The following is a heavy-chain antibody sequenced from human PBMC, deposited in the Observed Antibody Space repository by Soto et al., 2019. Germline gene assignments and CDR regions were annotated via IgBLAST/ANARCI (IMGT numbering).Heavy chain of an antibody. CDR2: IIPIIGTI. CDR1: GYTFTNYY. CDR3: ASGSLYGSGSYPVDY. Sequence: ASVKVSCKGTGYTFTNYYMHWVRQAPGQGLEWMGTIIPIIGTINYAQKLQGRVTLSADRSTSTAYMELSSLRSDDTAVYYCASGSLYGSGSYPVDYWGQGTLVTVSS. J-gene: IGHJ4*01. V-gene: IGHV1-46*04. D-gene: IGHD3-10*01.